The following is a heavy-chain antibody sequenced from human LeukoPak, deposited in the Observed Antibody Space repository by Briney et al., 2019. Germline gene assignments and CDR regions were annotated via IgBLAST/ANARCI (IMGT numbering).Heavy chain of an antibody. CDR2: ISGSGAST. V-gene: IGHV3-23*01. CDR3: TKEDPRFDP. Sequence: AGGSLRLSCAASGFTFSSYAMSWVRQAPGKGLEWLSVISGSGASTHYADSVRGRFTISRDNSKSTLYLQMNSLRADDTAVYYCTKEDPRFDPWGQGTLVTVSS. CDR1: GFTFSSYA. J-gene: IGHJ5*02.